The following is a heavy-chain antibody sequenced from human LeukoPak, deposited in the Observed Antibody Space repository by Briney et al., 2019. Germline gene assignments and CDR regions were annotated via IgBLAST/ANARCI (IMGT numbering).Heavy chain of an antibody. Sequence: GGSLRLSCVASGFTFSDYWMTWVRQAPGKGLEWVANIKQDGSEKYYVDSVKGRFTISRDNAKNSQYLQMNTLRAEDTAVYYCARGSPVDYWGQGTLVTVSS. CDR2: IKQDGSEK. CDR1: GFTFSDYW. CDR3: ARGSPVDY. J-gene: IGHJ4*02. V-gene: IGHV3-7*01.